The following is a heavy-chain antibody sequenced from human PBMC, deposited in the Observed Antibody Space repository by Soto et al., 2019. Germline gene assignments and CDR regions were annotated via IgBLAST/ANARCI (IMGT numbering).Heavy chain of an antibody. CDR2: ITSSGSTI. J-gene: IGHJ4*02. V-gene: IGHV3-48*03. CDR1: GFTFSSYE. D-gene: IGHD3-22*01. Sequence: EVQLVESGGGLVQPGGSLRLSCAASGFTFSSYEMNWVRQAPGKGLEWVSHITSSGSTIYYADSVKGRFIISRDNAKNSLYLQMNSLRAEDTAVYYCARGHDSSGYYGVYFDYWGQGTLVTVSS. CDR3: ARGHDSSGYYGVYFDY.